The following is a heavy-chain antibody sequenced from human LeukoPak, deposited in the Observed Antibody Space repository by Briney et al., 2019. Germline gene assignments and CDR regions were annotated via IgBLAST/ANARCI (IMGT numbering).Heavy chain of an antibody. J-gene: IGHJ6*03. V-gene: IGHV3-30*18. CDR1: GFTFSSDG. D-gene: IGHD2-2*01. CDR3: AKDALDIVVVPAALYYYYMDV. CDR2: ISYDGSNK. Sequence: GRSLRLSCAASGFTFSSDGMHWVRQAPGKGLESVAVISYDGSNKYYADSVKGRFTISRDNSKNTLYLQMNSLRAEDTAVYYCAKDALDIVVVPAALYYYYMDVWGKGTTVTVSS.